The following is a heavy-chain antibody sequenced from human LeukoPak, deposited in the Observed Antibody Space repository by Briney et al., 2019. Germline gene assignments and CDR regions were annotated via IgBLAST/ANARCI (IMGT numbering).Heavy chain of an antibody. J-gene: IGHJ5*02. D-gene: IGHD3-10*01. Sequence: SETLSLTCAVYGGSFSGYYWSWIRQPPGKGLEWIGEINHSGSTYYNPPLKSRVTISEDTSKNQFSLKLRSVTAADTAVYYCARGPRFGELLWHWFDPWGQGTLVTVSS. V-gene: IGHV4-34*01. CDR1: GGSFSGYY. CDR2: INHSGST. CDR3: ARGPRFGELLWHWFDP.